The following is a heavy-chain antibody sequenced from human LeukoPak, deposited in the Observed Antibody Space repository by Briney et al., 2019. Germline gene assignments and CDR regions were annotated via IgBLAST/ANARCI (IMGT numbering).Heavy chain of an antibody. V-gene: IGHV4-34*01. J-gene: IGHJ5*02. Sequence: SEILSLTCAVYGGSFSGYYWSWIRQPPGKGLEWIGEINHSGSTNYNPSLKSRVTISVDTSKNQFSLKLSSVTAADTAVYYCASILNGYSSGLNWFDPWGQGTLVTVSS. CDR2: INHSGST. CDR1: GGSFSGYY. D-gene: IGHD6-19*01. CDR3: ASILNGYSSGLNWFDP.